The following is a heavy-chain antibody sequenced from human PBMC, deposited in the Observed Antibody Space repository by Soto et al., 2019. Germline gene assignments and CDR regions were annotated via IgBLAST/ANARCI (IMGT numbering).Heavy chain of an antibody. CDR1: GGSISSYY. V-gene: IGHV4-59*01. CDR2: IYYSGST. D-gene: IGHD6-19*01. Sequence: QVQLQESGPGLVKPSETLSLTCTVSGGSISSYYWSWIRQPPGKGLEWIGYIYYSGSTNYNPSLKSRVTISVDTSKNRFSLKLSSVTAADTAVYYCARAEGPYSSGSPLDYWGQGTLVTVSS. CDR3: ARAEGPYSSGSPLDY. J-gene: IGHJ4*02.